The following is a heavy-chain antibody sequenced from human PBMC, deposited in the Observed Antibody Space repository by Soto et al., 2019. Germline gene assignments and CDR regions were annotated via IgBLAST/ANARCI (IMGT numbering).Heavy chain of an antibody. CDR1: GGSFSGYY. CDR2: INHSGST. Sequence: SETLSLTCAVYGGSFSGYYWSWIRQPPGKGLEWIGEINHSGSTSYNPSLKSRVTISVDTSKNQFSLKLSSVTAADTAVYYCARGWYYGSGSYYNPYYYYYGMDVWGQGTTVTVSS. V-gene: IGHV4-34*01. CDR3: ARGWYYGSGSYYNPYYYYYGMDV. D-gene: IGHD3-10*01. J-gene: IGHJ6*02.